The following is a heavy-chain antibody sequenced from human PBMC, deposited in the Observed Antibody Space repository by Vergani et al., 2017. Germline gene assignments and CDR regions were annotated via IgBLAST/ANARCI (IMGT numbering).Heavy chain of an antibody. CDR1: GYSFTSYW. CDR2: IYPGDSDT. CDR3: AGDSRGRGDV. V-gene: IGHV5-51*01. J-gene: IGHJ6*02. Sequence: EVQLVQSGAEVKKPGESLKISCKLSGYSFTSYWIGWVRQMPGKGLEWMGLIYPGDSDTRYSPSIQGKVTITADKSISTAYMQGSSLKASDTAMYYCAGDSRGRGDVWGQGTTVTVSS. D-gene: IGHD1-26*01.